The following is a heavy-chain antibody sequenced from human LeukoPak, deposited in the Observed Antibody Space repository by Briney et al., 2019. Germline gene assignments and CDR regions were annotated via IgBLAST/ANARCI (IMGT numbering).Heavy chain of an antibody. D-gene: IGHD6-25*01. CDR2: INHSGST. Sequence: SETLSLTCAVYGGSFSGYYWSWIRQPPGKGLEWDGEINHSGSTKYNQSLKRRVTISVDTSKNQFSLNLSSVTAADTAVYYCASSIAAAQAFEIWGQGTTVTVSS. V-gene: IGHV4-34*01. J-gene: IGHJ3*02. CDR1: GGSFSGYY. CDR3: ASSIAAAQAFEI.